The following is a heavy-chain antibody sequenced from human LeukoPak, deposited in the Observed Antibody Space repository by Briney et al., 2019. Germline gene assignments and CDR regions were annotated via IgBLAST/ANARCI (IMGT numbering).Heavy chain of an antibody. J-gene: IGHJ4*02. Sequence: SQTLSLTCTVSGGSISSGDYYWSWIRQPPGKGLEWIGYIYYSGSTYYNPSLKSRVTISVDTSKNQFSLKLSSVTAADTSVYYCARVAVYFPSLYYFDYWGQGTLVTVSS. V-gene: IGHV4-30-4*01. CDR3: ARVAVYFPSLYYFDY. CDR2: IYYSGST. D-gene: IGHD2/OR15-2a*01. CDR1: GGSISSGDYY.